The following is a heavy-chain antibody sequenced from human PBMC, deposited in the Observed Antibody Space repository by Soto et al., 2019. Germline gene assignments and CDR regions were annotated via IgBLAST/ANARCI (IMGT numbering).Heavy chain of an antibody. D-gene: IGHD4-17*01. J-gene: IGHJ6*02. CDR1: GYTFTGYY. CDR3: ARDYHDYGDYSIYYGMDV. Sequence: ASVKVSCKASGYTFTGYYMHWVRQAPGQGLEWMGWINPNSGGTNYAQKFQGWVTMTRDTSISTAYMELSRLRSDDTAVYYCARDYHDYGDYSIYYGMDVWGQGTTVTVSS. V-gene: IGHV1-2*04. CDR2: INPNSGGT.